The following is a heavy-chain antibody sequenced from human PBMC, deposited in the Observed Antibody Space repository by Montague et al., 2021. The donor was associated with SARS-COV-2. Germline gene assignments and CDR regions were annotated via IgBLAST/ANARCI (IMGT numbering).Heavy chain of an antibody. V-gene: IGHV2-5*02. CDR3: AHRRLPTGSFDV. Sequence: PALVKPTQTLTLTCSFSGFSLSTSAVGVGWIRQPPGKALEWLALIYWDDDKRYSPSLKSRLTITKDTSKNQVVLTMTNMDPVDTATYYCAHRRLPTGSFDVWGQGATVTVSS. CDR2: IYWDDDK. J-gene: IGHJ6*02. D-gene: IGHD1-26*01. CDR1: GFSLSTSAVG.